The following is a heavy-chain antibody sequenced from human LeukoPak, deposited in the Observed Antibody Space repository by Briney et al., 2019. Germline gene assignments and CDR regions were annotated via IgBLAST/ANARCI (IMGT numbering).Heavy chain of an antibody. V-gene: IGHV1-24*01. CDR1: GCTLTELS. Sequence: GASVKVSCKVSGCTLTELSMHWVRQAPGKGLEWMGGFDPEDGETIYAQKFQGRVTMTEDTSTDTAYMELSSLRSEDTAVYYCATVSPHYYDSSGYYRFDYWGQGTLVTVSS. CDR3: ATVSPHYYDSSGYYRFDY. J-gene: IGHJ4*02. D-gene: IGHD3-22*01. CDR2: FDPEDGET.